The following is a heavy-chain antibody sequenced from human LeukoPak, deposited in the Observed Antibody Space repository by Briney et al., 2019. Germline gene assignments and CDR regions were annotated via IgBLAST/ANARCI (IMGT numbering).Heavy chain of an antibody. V-gene: IGHV3-48*04. J-gene: IGHJ6*03. CDR3: ARDRPGTSYYYMDV. CDR2: ISSSSSTI. Sequence: GGSLRLSCAASGFTFSSYSMNWVRQAPGKGLEWVSYISSSSSTIYYADSVKGRFTISRDNAKNSLYLQMNSLRAEDTAVYCCARDRPGTSYYYMDVWGKGTTVTVSS. D-gene: IGHD1-7*01. CDR1: GFTFSSYS.